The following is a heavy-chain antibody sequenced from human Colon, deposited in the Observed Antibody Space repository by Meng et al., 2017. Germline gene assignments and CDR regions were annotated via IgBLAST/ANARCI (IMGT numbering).Heavy chain of an antibody. D-gene: IGHD2-2*01. J-gene: IGHJ4*02. CDR2: FDPEDGET. CDR1: GYTLTELS. V-gene: IGHV1-24*01. CDR3: ATLGDYCSSTSCPRDY. Sequence: ASVKVSCKVSGYTLTELSMHWVRQAPGKGLEWMGGFDPEDGETIYAQKFQGRVTMTEDTSTDTAYMELSSLRSEDTAVYYCATLGDYCSSTSCPRDYWGQGTRVTVSS.